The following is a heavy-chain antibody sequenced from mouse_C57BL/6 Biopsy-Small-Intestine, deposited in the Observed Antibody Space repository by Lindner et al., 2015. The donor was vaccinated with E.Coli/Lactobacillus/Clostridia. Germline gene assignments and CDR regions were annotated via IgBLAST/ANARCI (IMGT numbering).Heavy chain of an antibody. CDR2: IDPSDSET. J-gene: IGHJ4*01. D-gene: IGHD3-1*01. CDR1: GYTFTSYW. V-gene: IGHV1-52*01. CDR3: ARRFGVPYVMDY. Sequence: VQLQESGAELVRPGSSVNLSCKASGYTFTSYWMHWVKQRPMQGLEWIGTIDPSDSETHFNQKFKDKATLTADKSSSTAYMQLSGLTSEDSAIYYCARRFGVPYVMDYWGQGTSVTVSS.